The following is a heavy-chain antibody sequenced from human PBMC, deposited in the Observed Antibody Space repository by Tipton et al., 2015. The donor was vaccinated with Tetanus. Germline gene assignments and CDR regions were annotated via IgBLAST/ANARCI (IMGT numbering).Heavy chain of an antibody. V-gene: IGHV4-31*03. CDR3: AKVPWEGVYANWFDP. Sequence: TLSLTCTVSRGSISRDIYNWGWIRQPPGRGLQWIGNINYSGSTYYNPSLKSRVTISVDTSTNQFSLKLSSVTAADTAVYYCAKVPWEGVYANWFDPWGQGTLVTVSS. CDR1: RGSISRDIYN. J-gene: IGHJ5*02. CDR2: INYSGST. D-gene: IGHD2-8*01.